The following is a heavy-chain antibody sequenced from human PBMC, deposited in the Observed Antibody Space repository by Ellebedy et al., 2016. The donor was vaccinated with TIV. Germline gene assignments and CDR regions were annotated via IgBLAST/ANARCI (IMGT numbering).Heavy chain of an antibody. Sequence: SETLSLXXAVYGGSFSDYYWSWIRQPPGKGLEWIGEINHSGSTNYNPSLKSRVTISVDTSKNQFSLKLSSVTAADTAVYFCARDRGDYDTAWFDPWGQGTLVTVSS. CDR3: ARDRGDYDTAWFDP. V-gene: IGHV4-34*01. D-gene: IGHD3-22*01. CDR1: GGSFSDYY. CDR2: INHSGST. J-gene: IGHJ5*02.